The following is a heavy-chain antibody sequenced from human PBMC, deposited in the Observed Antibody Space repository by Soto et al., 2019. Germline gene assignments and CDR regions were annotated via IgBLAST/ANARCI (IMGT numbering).Heavy chain of an antibody. Sequence: ASVKVSCKASGYTFTSYGISWVRQAPGQGLERMGWISAYNGNTNYAQKFQGRVTMTRDTSTSTVYMELSSLRSEDSAVFYCAIDYYDSSMVIFHWGQGTLVTVSS. J-gene: IGHJ4*02. CDR3: AIDYYDSSMVIFH. CDR1: GYTFTSYG. V-gene: IGHV1-18*01. D-gene: IGHD3-22*01. CDR2: ISAYNGNT.